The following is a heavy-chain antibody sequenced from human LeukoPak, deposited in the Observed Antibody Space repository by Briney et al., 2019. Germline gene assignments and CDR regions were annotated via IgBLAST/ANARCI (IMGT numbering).Heavy chain of an antibody. V-gene: IGHV3-21*01. D-gene: IGHD3-10*01. CDR3: ARGAGAFDY. Sequence: GGSLRLSCAASGSTFSSYSMNWVRQAPGKGLEWVSSISSSSSYIYYADSVKGRFTISRDNAKDSLYLQMNSLRAEDTAVYYCARGAGAFDYWGQGTLVTVSS. CDR2: ISSSSSYI. J-gene: IGHJ4*02. CDR1: GSTFSSYS.